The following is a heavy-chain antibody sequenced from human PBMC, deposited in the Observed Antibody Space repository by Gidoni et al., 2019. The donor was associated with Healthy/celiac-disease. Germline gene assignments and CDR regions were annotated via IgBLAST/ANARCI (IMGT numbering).Heavy chain of an antibody. CDR3: TTEMFGDLTFDY. CDR2: IKIKTDGVTT. CDR1: GFTFSNAW. Sequence: EVQLVESGGGRVKPGGSRRLAGAASGFTFSNAWMNGVRQAPGKGLEWVGRIKIKTDGVTTDSAAPVKGRFTISRDDSKNTLYLQMNRLKTEDTAVYYCTTEMFGDLTFDYWGQGTLVTVSS. D-gene: IGHD3-10*02. V-gene: IGHV3-15*07. J-gene: IGHJ4*02.